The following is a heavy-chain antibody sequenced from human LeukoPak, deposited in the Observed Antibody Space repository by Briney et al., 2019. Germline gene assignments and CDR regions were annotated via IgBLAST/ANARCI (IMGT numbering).Heavy chain of an antibody. CDR3: AKGYRGIEAFDV. CDR2: ITGGGDYT. V-gene: IGHV3-23*01. D-gene: IGHD2-2*02. Sequence: PGGSLRLSCAASGFTFSTSAMSWVRQAPGKGLEWVSAITGGGDYTYYADSVKGRFTISRDNPKNAVYLQMISLRAEDTAVYYCAKGYRGIEAFDVWAKGQWSPSLQ. CDR1: GFTFSTSA. J-gene: IGHJ3*01.